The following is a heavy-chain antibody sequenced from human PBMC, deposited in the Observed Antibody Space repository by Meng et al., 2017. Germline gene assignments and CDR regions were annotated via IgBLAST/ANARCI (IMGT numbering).Heavy chain of an antibody. D-gene: IGHD6-13*01. Sequence: QVQLRQSGPEVKKPWAPVKLSCKPSGYTFAAYWIHWLRQAPGQGLEWMGRIDPNNDHTQYAQNFQGRVTMTSDTSISTVYMELNGLRSDDTAVYYCARDEDISAAGKLFGDYWGQGTLVTVSS. CDR1: GYTFAAYW. J-gene: IGHJ4*02. CDR2: IDPNNDHT. V-gene: IGHV1-2*06. CDR3: ARDEDISAAGKLFGDY.